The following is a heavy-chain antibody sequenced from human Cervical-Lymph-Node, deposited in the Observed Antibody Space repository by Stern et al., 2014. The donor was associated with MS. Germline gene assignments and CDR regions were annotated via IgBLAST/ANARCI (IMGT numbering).Heavy chain of an antibody. V-gene: IGHV1-2*02. Sequence: QVQLVESGAEVKKPGASVKVSCKASGYSFTGYFIHWVRQAPGQGLEWMGWISTDTGGANYAQRFQGRVTMTRDTSISTTYMELSRLRSDDTPVYYCARDRGSHSDYWGQGTLVTVSS. J-gene: IGHJ4*02. CDR2: ISTDTGGA. CDR3: ARDRGSHSDY. D-gene: IGHD1-26*01. CDR1: GYSFTGYF.